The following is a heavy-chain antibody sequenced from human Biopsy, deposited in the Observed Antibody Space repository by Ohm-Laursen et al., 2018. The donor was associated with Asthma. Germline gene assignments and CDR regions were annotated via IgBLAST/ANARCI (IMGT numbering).Heavy chain of an antibody. Sequence: QTLSLTCRVSGGYTGSSDHHWAWIRQAPGKGLEWIGFVFWSGSTHYSRSLERRVSISIDTATNEFSMKLWSVTPADTAVYFCARVVSYGDIYFGIDVWGPGNTVVVS. V-gene: IGHV4-30-4*01. J-gene: IGHJ6*02. CDR2: VFWSGST. D-gene: IGHD4-17*01. CDR1: GGYTGSSDHH. CDR3: ARVVSYGDIYFGIDV.